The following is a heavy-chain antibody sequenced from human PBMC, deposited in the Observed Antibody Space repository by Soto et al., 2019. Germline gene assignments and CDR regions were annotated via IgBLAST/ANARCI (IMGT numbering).Heavy chain of an antibody. CDR1: GGTFSSYA. V-gene: IGHV1-69*12. J-gene: IGHJ2*01. Sequence: QVQLVQSGAEVKKPGSSVKVSCKASGGTFSSYAISWVRQAPGQGLEWMGGIIPIFGTANYAQKFQGRVTITADESTSTAYMELSSLRSEDTAVYYCVIAPYSGSSLYWYFDLWGRGTLVTVSS. CDR3: VIAPYSGSSLYWYFDL. CDR2: IIPIFGTA. D-gene: IGHD1-26*01.